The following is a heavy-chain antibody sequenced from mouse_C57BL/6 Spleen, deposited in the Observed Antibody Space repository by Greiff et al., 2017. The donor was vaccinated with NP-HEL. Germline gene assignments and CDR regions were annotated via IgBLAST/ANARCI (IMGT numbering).Heavy chain of an antibody. J-gene: IGHJ2*01. D-gene: IGHD3-2*02. CDR2: IYPGSGST. V-gene: IGHV1-55*01. CDR1: GYTFTSYW. CDR3: ARWGPRAQALYFDY. Sequence: QVHVKQPGAELVKPGASVKMSCKASGYTFTSYWITWVKQRPGQGLEWIGDIYPGSGSTNYNEKFKSKATLTVDTSSSTAYMQLSSLTSEDSAVYYCARWGPRAQALYFDYWGQGTTLTVSS.